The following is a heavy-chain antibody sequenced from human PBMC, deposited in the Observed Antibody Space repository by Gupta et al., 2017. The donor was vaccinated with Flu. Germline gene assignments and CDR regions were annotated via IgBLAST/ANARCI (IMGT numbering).Heavy chain of an antibody. V-gene: IGHV3-30*18. CDR2: ISYDGSNK. J-gene: IGHJ4*02. CDR3: AKEELRSSWYFFDY. CDR1: GFTFISYG. D-gene: IGHD6-13*01. Sequence: QVQLVESGGGVVKPGGSLRLPCAASGFTFISYGLPWVRQAPGKGLEWVAVISYDGSNKYYADSVKGRFTISRDNSKNTLYLQMNSLRAEDTAVYYCAKEELRSSWYFFDYWGQGTLVTVSS.